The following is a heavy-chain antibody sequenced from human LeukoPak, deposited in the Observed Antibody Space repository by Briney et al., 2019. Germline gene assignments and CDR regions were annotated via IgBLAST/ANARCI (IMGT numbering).Heavy chain of an antibody. CDR1: GYPISSGYY. CDR2: IYHSGST. CDR3: ARMPCGGDCYSSGSKWFDP. V-gene: IGHV4-38-2*01. Sequence: SSETLSLTCAVFGYPISSGYYWGWIRQPPGKRLEWIGSIYHSGSTYYNPSLKSRVTISVDTSKNQFSLKLRSVTAADTAVYYCARMPCGGDCYSSGSKWFDPWGQGTLVTVSS. J-gene: IGHJ5*02. D-gene: IGHD2-21*01.